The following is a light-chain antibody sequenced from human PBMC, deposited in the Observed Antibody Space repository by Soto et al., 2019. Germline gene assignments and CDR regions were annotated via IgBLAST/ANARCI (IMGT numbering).Light chain of an antibody. J-gene: IGLJ1*01. V-gene: IGLV2-23*01. CDR3: CTYAGSTTFV. Sequence: QSALTQPASVSGSPGQSITISCTGTSNDVGSYKLLSWYQQHPGRAPKLIIHEEDRRPSGVSSRISGSKSGNTASLTISGLQTEDEADYYCCTYAGSTTFVFGSGTKLTVL. CDR1: SNDVGSYKL. CDR2: EED.